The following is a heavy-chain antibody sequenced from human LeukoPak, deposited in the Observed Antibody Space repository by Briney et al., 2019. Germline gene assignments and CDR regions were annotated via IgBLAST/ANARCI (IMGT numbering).Heavy chain of an antibody. J-gene: IGHJ4*02. D-gene: IGHD2-2*01. CDR1: GFTFSSFG. CDR3: ARQNGYQLLTSDY. V-gene: IGHV3-33*01. CDR2: IWYDGSNE. Sequence: GGSLRLSCAASGFTFSSFGMHWVRRAPGKGLEWVAVIWYDGSNEYYADSVKGRFTISRDNSKNTLYLQMNSLSAEDTAVYYCARQNGYQLLTSDYWGQGTLVTVSS.